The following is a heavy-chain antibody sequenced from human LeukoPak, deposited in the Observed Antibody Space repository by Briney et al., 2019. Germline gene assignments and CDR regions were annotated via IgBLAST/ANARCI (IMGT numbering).Heavy chain of an antibody. D-gene: IGHD1-26*01. CDR3: ARELGSTRSFDY. Sequence: GGSLRLSCTASGFTISDNYMSWVRQAPGKGLEWVSVMYSGGLTYYLDSVKGRFSTSRDNAKNTLFLQMNSLRVEDTAVYYCARELGSTRSFDYWGQGTLVTVSS. CDR1: GFTISDNY. J-gene: IGHJ4*02. CDR2: MYSGGLT. V-gene: IGHV3-53*01.